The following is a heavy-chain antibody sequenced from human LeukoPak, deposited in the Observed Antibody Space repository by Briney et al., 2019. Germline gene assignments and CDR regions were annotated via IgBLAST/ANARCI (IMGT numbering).Heavy chain of an antibody. Sequence: GGSLRLSCAASGFTFSSYWMHWVRPAPGKGLVWVSRINSDGSSTSYADSVKGRFTISRDNAKNTLYLQMNSLRAEDTAVYYCARVVGATTPDYWGQGTLVTVSS. CDR1: GFTFSSYW. CDR3: ARVVGATTPDY. J-gene: IGHJ4*02. CDR2: INSDGSST. D-gene: IGHD1-26*01. V-gene: IGHV3-74*01.